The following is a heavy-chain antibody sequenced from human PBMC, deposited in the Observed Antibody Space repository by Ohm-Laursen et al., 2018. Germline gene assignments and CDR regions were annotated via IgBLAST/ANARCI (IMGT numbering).Heavy chain of an antibody. J-gene: IGHJ4*02. CDR2: IKDDGSEK. D-gene: IGHD3-9*01. Sequence: SLRLSCTASGFTFSSYWMSWVRQAPGKGLEWVAYIKDDGSEKYYVDSVKGRFTISRDNANNFLYLQMNSLRAEDTAVYYCVKESSTGYYRTADYWGQGTLVTVSS. V-gene: IGHV3-7*01. CDR1: GFTFSSYW. CDR3: VKESSTGYYRTADY.